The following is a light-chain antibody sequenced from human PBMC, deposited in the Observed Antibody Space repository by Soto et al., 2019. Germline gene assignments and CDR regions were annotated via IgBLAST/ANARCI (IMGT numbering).Light chain of an antibody. CDR2: EVS. J-gene: IGLJ1*01. Sequence: QSVLTQPPSASGSPGQSVTISCTGTSSDVGGYNYVSWYQQHPGKAPKLMIYEVSKRPSGVPDRFSGSKSGNTAALTVSGLQAEDEADYYCSSYVGTNSYVFGNGTKVTV. CDR3: SSYVGTNSYV. V-gene: IGLV2-8*01. CDR1: SSDVGGYNY.